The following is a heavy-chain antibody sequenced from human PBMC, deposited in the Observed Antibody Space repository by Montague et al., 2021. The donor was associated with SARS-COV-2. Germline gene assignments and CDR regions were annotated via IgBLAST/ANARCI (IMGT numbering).Heavy chain of an antibody. Sequence: SETLSLTCAVYGGSFSGYHWNWIRQPPGKGLEWIGEINHGGITNYNPSLKSRLTISADTSKNQFSLKLTSVAAADTAVYYCARLRDGVVPFPILGVGPYYSYYFIDVWGKGTTVTVSS. CDR2: INHGGIT. J-gene: IGHJ6*03. D-gene: IGHD3-10*01. CDR3: ARLRDGVVPFPILGVGPYYSYYFIDV. CDR1: GGSFSGYH. V-gene: IGHV4-34*01.